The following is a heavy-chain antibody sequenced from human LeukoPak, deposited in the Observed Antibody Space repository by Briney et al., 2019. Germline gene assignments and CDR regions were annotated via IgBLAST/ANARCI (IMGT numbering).Heavy chain of an antibody. CDR3: AKDPHNGSYFDY. V-gene: IGHV3-23*01. Sequence: PGGSLRLSCAASGFTFSSYAMSWVRQAPGKGLEWVSAISGSGGSTYYADSVKGRFTISRDNSKNTLFLQINSLRAEDTAIYYCAKDPHNGSYFDYWGQGTLVTVSS. CDR1: GFTFSSYA. J-gene: IGHJ4*02. CDR2: ISGSGGST. D-gene: IGHD3-10*01.